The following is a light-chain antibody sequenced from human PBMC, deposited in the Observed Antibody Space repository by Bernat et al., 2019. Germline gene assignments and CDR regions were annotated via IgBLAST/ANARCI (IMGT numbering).Light chain of an antibody. V-gene: IGLV6-57*01. J-gene: IGLJ2*01. Sequence: NFMLTQPHSVSESPGKTVTISCTRSSGSVALKYVHWYQKRPGSSPTMVISEDKQRPSGVPDRFSGSIDKSSNSATLTISELKTDDEADYCCQSYDDSQQWRFGGGTKLTVL. CDR1: SGSVALKY. CDR2: EDK. CDR3: QSYDDSQQWR.